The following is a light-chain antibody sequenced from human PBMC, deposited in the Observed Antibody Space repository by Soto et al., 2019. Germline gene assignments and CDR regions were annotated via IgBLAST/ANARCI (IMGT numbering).Light chain of an antibody. J-gene: IGKJ4*01. CDR1: QSISSSF. CDR3: QHYGSSPPFT. CDR2: GAS. V-gene: IGKV3-20*01. Sequence: EFVLTQSPGTLSLSPGERATLSCRASQSISSSFLAWYQQKPGQATMLLIYGASSRGSGIPDRFSGSGFGTDFTLPISRLEPEDFAVSYCQHYGSSPPFTFGRGTKVEIK.